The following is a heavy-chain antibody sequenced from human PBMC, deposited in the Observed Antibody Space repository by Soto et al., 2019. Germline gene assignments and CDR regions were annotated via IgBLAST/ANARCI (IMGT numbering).Heavy chain of an antibody. CDR2: IYHSGST. Sequence: KPSETLSLTCAVSGGSISSSNWWSWVRQPPGKGLEWIGEIYHSGSTNYNPSLKSRVTISVDKSKNQFSLKLSSVTAADTAVYYCARDSGYSSGWCYFDYWGQGTLVTAPQ. CDR3: ARDSGYSSGWCYFDY. J-gene: IGHJ4*02. D-gene: IGHD6-19*01. V-gene: IGHV4-4*02. CDR1: GGSISSSNW.